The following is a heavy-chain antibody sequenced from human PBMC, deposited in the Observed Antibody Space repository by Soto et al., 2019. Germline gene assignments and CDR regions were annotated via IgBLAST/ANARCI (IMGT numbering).Heavy chain of an antibody. V-gene: IGHV5-51*01. CDR1: GYSFTSYW. CDR3: ARHGRWLLAAAGERDWFDP. CDR2: IYPGDSDT. D-gene: IGHD6-13*01. Sequence: PGESLKISCKGSGYSFTSYWIGWVRQMPGKGLEWMGIIYPGDSDTRYSPSFQGQVTISADKSISTAYLQWSSLKASDTAMYYCARHGRWLLAAAGERDWFDPWGQGTLVTVSS. J-gene: IGHJ5*02.